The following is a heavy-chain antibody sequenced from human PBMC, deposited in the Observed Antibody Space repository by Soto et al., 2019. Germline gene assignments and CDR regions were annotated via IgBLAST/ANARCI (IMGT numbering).Heavy chain of an antibody. CDR3: AKGMTSRRQYYYYMDV. CDR1: GFTFSDYG. Sequence: GGSLRLSCAASGFTFSDYGMSWVRQVPGKGLEWVSLISSSGGTTWYAESVEGRFTISRDRSKNTLYLQMKSLKAEDTAIYYCAKGMTSRRQYYYYMDVWGKGTTVTVSS. V-gene: IGHV3-23*01. CDR2: ISSSGGTT. J-gene: IGHJ6*03. D-gene: IGHD6-13*01.